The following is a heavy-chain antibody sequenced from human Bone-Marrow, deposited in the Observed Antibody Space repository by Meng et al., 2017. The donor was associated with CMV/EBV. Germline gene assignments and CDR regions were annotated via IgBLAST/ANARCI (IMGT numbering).Heavy chain of an antibody. Sequence: GESLKISCAASGFTFSSYSMNWVRQAPGKWLEWVSSISSSSSYIYYADSVKGRFTISRDNAKNSLYLQMNSLRAEDTAVYSCASISTTLDVIDVWGQGTTVTVSS. V-gene: IGHV3-21*01. D-gene: IGHD2-2*01. J-gene: IGHJ6*02. CDR3: ASISTTLDVIDV. CDR1: GFTFSSYS. CDR2: ISSSSSYI.